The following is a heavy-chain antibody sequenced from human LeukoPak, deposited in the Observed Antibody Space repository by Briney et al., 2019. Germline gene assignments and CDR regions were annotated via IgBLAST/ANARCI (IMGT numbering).Heavy chain of an antibody. CDR2: INHSGST. Sequence: SETLSLTCAVYGGSFSGYYWSWIRQPPGKGLEWIGEINHSGSTNYNPSLKSRVTISVDTPKNQFSLRLSSVTAADTAVYYCARDTSSSWSDAFDIWGQGTMVIVSS. CDR1: GGSFSGYY. D-gene: IGHD6-13*01. V-gene: IGHV4-34*01. CDR3: ARDTSSSWSDAFDI. J-gene: IGHJ3*02.